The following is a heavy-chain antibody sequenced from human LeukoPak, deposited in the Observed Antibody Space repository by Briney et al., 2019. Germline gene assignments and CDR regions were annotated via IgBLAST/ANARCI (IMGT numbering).Heavy chain of an antibody. CDR1: GGSISSSQ. CDR3: ARGIAGGFHFFDY. J-gene: IGHJ4*02. CDR2: AYTSGST. D-gene: IGHD3-16*01. Sequence: PSETLSLTCTVSGGSISSSQWSWIRQPAGKGLDWIGRAYTSGSTDYNPSLRSRVTMSLDTSKNQLSLIMNSVIAADTAVYYSARGIAGGFHFFDYWGQGTLVTVSS. V-gene: IGHV4-4*07.